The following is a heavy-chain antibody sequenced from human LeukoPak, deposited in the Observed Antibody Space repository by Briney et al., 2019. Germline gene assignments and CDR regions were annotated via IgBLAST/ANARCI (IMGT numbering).Heavy chain of an antibody. V-gene: IGHV1-2*02. Sequence: ASVKVSCKASGYTFTGYYMHWVRQAPGRGLEWMGWINPNSGDTNYAQKFQGRVTMTRDTSISTAYMELSRLRSDDTAVYYCARAYYYDTPLGYYMDVWGKGTTVTVSS. CDR3: ARAYYYDTPLGYYMDV. CDR1: GYTFTGYY. J-gene: IGHJ6*03. CDR2: INPNSGDT. D-gene: IGHD3-22*01.